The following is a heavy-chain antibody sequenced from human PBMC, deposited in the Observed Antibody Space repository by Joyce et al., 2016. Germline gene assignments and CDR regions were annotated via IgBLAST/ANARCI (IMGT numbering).Heavy chain of an antibody. Sequence: QITLKESGPTLMKPTQTLTLTCTFSGFSLSTDGVAVGWIRQPPGKALEWLALIYWDDDKRYSPSLRSRLTITKDTPKNQVVLMMTNMDPVDTATYYCAHSVKRLFDFWGQGTLVTVSS. CDR2: IYWDDDK. CDR3: AHSVKRLFDF. CDR1: GFSLSTDGVA. V-gene: IGHV2-5*02. J-gene: IGHJ4*02.